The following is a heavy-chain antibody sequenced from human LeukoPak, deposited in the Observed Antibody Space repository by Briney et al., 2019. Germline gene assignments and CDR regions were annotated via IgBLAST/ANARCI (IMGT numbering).Heavy chain of an antibody. V-gene: IGHV3-30-3*01. J-gene: IGHJ4*02. CDR3: ARGGEVVYDY. CDR1: GFTFNSYA. CDR2: ISYDGSNK. Sequence: GGSLRLSCAASGFTFNSYAMHWVRQAPGKGLEWVAVISYDGSNKYYADSVKGRFTISRDNSKNTLYLQMNSLRAEDTAVYYCARGGEVVYDYWGQGTLVTVSS. D-gene: IGHD5/OR15-5a*01.